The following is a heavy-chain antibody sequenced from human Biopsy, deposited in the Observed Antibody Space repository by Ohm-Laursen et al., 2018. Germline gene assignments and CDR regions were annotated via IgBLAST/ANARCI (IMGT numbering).Heavy chain of an antibody. CDR2: IYDSGST. CDR3: ARATNSTGLPCYYFYGMYV. Sequence: SETLSLTCTVSGGSISSDYWSWIRQTPGKGMERIGYIYDSGSTNYNRSLKSRVTISVDTPKNQFSLRLNSVTDADTAVYYCARATNSTGLPCYYFYGMYVWGQGTPFTVSS. CDR1: GGSISSDY. D-gene: IGHD2/OR15-2a*01. V-gene: IGHV4-59*01. J-gene: IGHJ6*02.